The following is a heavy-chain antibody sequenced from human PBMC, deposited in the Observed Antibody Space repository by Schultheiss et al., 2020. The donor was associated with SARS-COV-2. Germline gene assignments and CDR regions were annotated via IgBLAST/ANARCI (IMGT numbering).Heavy chain of an antibody. J-gene: IGHJ6*02. CDR3: AREPMYYDSCYGMDV. V-gene: IGHV3-48*01. D-gene: IGHD3-10*02. CDR2: ISSSDSTI. CDR1: GFTFSSYS. Sequence: GGSLRLSCAASGFTFSSYSMNWVRQAPGKGLEWVSYISSSDSTIYYADSVKGRFTISRDNSKNTLYLQMNSLRAEDTAVYYCAREPMYYDSCYGMDVWGQGTTGTGSS.